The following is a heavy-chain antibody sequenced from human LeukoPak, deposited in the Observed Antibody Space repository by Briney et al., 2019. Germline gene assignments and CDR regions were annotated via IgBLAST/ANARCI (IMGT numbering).Heavy chain of an antibody. CDR2: IYYSGST. CDR1: GGSISSGDYY. CDR3: ARGSSNSGSYWGSGY. Sequence: SQTLSLTCTVSGGSISSGDYYWSWIRQPPGKGLEWIGYIYYSGSTYYNPSLKSRVTISVDTSKNQFSLKLSSVTAADTAVYYCARGSSNSGSYWGSGYWGQGTLVTVSS. J-gene: IGHJ4*02. D-gene: IGHD1-26*01. V-gene: IGHV4-30-4*08.